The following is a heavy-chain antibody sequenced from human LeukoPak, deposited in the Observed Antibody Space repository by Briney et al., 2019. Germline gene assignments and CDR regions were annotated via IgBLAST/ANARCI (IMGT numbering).Heavy chain of an antibody. J-gene: IGHJ5*02. CDR3: ARVSIAAGADWFDP. CDR1: GGSISSYY. D-gene: IGHD6-13*01. CDR2: IYTSGST. V-gene: IGHV4-4*07. Sequence: PSETLSLTCTVSGGSISSYYWSWIRQPAGKGLEWIGRIYTSGSTNYNPSLKSRVTMSVDTSKNQFSLKLSSATAADTAVYYCARVSIAAGADWFDPWGQGTLVTVSS.